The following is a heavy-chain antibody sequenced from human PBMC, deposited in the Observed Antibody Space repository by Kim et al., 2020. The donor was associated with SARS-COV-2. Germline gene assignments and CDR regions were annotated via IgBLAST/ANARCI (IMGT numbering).Heavy chain of an antibody. CDR1: GFTFSAYD. Sequence: GGSLRLSCATSGFTFSAYDMNWVRQAPGKGLEWLSFITKSSTTIYYADSVEGRFTISRDNAKNSLFLQMNSLRDEDTALYYCVRDRMAGAFDMWGEGTMV. J-gene: IGHJ3*02. CDR2: ITKSSTTI. D-gene: IGHD2-8*01. V-gene: IGHV3-48*02. CDR3: VRDRMAGAFDM.